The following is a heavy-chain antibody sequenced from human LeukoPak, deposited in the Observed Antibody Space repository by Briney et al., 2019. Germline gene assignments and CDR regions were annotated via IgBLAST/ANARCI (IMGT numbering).Heavy chain of an antibody. CDR2: INHSGST. CDR1: GGSFSASD. CDR3: ARGEFYYGSGSYCFDI. D-gene: IGHD3-10*01. Sequence: SETLSLTCAVYGGSFSASDWSWIRQPPGKGLEWIGQINHSGSTNYNPSLKSRVTISVDTSKSQLSLKLSSVTAADTAVYYCARGEFYYGSGSYCFDIWGQGTMVTVSS. V-gene: IGHV4-34*01. J-gene: IGHJ3*02.